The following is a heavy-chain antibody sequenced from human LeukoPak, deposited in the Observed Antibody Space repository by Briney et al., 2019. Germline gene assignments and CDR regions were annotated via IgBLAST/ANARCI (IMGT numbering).Heavy chain of an antibody. V-gene: IGHV3-23*01. CDR3: AKDYWQQATPYHFDS. Sequence: PGGSLRLSCAASGFTFRNFAMSWVRQAPGKGLEWVSGMSARGGIPYYAGAVEGRFTISRDNSKYTVDLQMTSLRAEDTAVYYCAKDYWQQATPYHFDSWGQGTLVTVSS. CDR1: GFTFRNFA. J-gene: IGHJ4*02. D-gene: IGHD6-13*01. CDR2: MSARGGIP.